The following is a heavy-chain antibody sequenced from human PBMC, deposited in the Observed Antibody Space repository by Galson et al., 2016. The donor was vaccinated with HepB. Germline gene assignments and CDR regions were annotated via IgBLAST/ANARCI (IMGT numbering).Heavy chain of an antibody. J-gene: IGHJ1*01. CDR1: GGTFSSYV. D-gene: IGHD7-27*01. Sequence: KVSCKASGGTFSSYVISWVRQAPGQGLEWMGRIIPIFGTANYAQKFQGRVTITADESTSTAYMELSSLRSEDTAVYYCARSLGTDTDFQHWGQGTLVTVSS. CDR3: ARSLGTDTDFQH. V-gene: IGHV1-69*01. CDR2: IIPIFGTA.